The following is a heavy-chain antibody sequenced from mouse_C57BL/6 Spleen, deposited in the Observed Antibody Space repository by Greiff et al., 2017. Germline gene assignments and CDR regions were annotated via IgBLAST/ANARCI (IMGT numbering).Heavy chain of an antibody. CDR3: ASRLHSGFAY. V-gene: IGHV1-69*01. CDR1: GYTFTSYW. D-gene: IGHD3-2*02. J-gene: IGHJ3*01. CDR2: IDPSDGYT. Sequence: VQLQQPGAELVMPGASVKLSCKASGYTFTSYWMHWVKQRPGQGLEWIGEIDPSDGYTNYNPKFKGKSTLTVDKSSSTAYMQLSSLTSEDSAVYYCASRLHSGFAYWGQGTLVTVSA.